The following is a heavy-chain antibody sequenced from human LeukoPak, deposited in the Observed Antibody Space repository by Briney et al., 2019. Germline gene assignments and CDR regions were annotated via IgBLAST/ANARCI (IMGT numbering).Heavy chain of an antibody. J-gene: IGHJ4*02. CDR3: ARDLGANFYYFDY. D-gene: IGHD1-26*01. CDR1: GGSVSSSDYY. V-gene: IGHV4-39*07. Sequence: SETLSLTCTVSGGSVSSSDYYWGWIRRPPGMGLEWIGSIYYSGNTYYNPSLKSRVTMSVDTSKNQFSLKLSSVTAADTAVYYCARDLGANFYYFDYWGQGTLVTVSS. CDR2: IYYSGNT.